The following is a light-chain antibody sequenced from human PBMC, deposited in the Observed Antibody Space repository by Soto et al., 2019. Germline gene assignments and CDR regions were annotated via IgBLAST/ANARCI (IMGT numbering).Light chain of an antibody. Sequence: EINMTQSPATLSVSPGDRVTLSCRASQSVTYNLAWYQQRPGQAPRLLIYGASTRATAIPPRFSGRGSGTEFTLTITSLQSEDFAVYYCQVRTDWPPFKYTFGQGTKLEVK. CDR1: QSVTYN. J-gene: IGKJ2*01. CDR3: QVRTDWPPFKYT. V-gene: IGKV3-15*01. CDR2: GAS.